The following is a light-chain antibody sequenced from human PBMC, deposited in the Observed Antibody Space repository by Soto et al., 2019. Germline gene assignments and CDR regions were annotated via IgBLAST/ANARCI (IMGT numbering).Light chain of an antibody. V-gene: IGLV2-23*02. CDR1: SSDIGGYDL. J-gene: IGLJ1*01. CDR2: EVT. CDR3: CSYADFPHV. Sequence: QSVLTQPASVSGSPGQSITISCTGSSSDIGGYDLVSWYQQHPGTAPKLIIYEVTKRPSGVSTRFSGSKSGNTASLTISGLQAVDEADYYCCSYADFPHVFVTGTMVT.